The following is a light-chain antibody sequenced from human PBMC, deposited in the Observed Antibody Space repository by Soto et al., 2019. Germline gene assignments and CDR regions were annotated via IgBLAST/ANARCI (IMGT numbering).Light chain of an antibody. V-gene: IGKV3-15*01. CDR2: GAS. CDR3: QQYNNWPPWT. J-gene: IGKJ1*01. Sequence: IVLKQLPNALWLSPGARAALSWMASQSVSSNLAWNQQKPGQAPRLLIYGASTRATGIPARFSGSGSGTEFTLTISCLQSEDFAVYYCQQYNNWPPWTFGQGTKVDI. CDR1: QSVSSN.